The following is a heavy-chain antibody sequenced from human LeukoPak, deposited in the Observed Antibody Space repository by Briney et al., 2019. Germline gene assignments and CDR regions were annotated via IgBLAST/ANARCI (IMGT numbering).Heavy chain of an antibody. D-gene: IGHD3-10*01. CDR2: ISYDSTNR. Sequence: GGSLRLSCAASGFTFTNYAMHWVRQAPGKGLEWVVVISYDSTNRYYADSVKGRFTISRDNSKNTLYLQMNSLRAEDTAVYYCARDKAQPGHMWFGEFFDYWGQGILVTVSS. CDR3: ARDKAQPGHMWFGEFFDY. CDR1: GFTFTNYA. J-gene: IGHJ4*02. V-gene: IGHV3-30*04.